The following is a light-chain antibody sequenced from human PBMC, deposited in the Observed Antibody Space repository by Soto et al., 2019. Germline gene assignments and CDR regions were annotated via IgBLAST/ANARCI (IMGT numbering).Light chain of an antibody. CDR1: SSNIGSNT. Sequence: QLVLTQPPSASGTPGQRVTISCSGSSSNIGSNTVSWYHQLPGTAPKLLIYTNNQRPSGVPDRFSGSKSGTSASLAISGLQSEDEADYYCATWDDSLNGLWVFGGGTQLTV. J-gene: IGLJ3*02. V-gene: IGLV1-44*01. CDR2: TNN. CDR3: ATWDDSLNGLWV.